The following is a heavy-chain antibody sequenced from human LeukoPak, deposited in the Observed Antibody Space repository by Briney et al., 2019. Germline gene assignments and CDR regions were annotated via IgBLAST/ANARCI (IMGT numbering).Heavy chain of an antibody. Sequence: GGSLRLSCVVSGFTFNRYWMTWVRQAPGKGLEWVANIKQDGSEKNYVDSVKGRFTISRDNAKDSLYLQMNSLRAEDTAAYYCVREDDTKVPAQRGDWFDPWGQGTLVTVSS. J-gene: IGHJ5*02. CDR3: VREDDTKVPAQRGDWFDP. CDR1: GFTFNRYW. D-gene: IGHD2-2*01. CDR2: IKQDGSEK. V-gene: IGHV3-7*01.